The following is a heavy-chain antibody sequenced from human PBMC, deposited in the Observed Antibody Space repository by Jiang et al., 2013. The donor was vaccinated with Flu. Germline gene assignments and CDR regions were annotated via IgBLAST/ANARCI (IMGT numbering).Heavy chain of an antibody. CDR3: ARGTGTNWFDP. J-gene: IGHJ5*02. Sequence: YAQKFQGRVTMTRDTSISTAYMELSRLRSDDTAVYYCARGTGTNWFDPWGQGTLVTVSS. V-gene: IGHV1-2*02. D-gene: IGHD2-8*02.